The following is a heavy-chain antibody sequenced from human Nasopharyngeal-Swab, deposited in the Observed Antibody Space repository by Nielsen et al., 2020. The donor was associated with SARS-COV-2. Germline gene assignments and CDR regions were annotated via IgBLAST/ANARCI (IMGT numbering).Heavy chain of an antibody. D-gene: IGHD3-22*01. CDR2: ISYDGSNK. CDR3: AGGGGIVVVITYYFDY. CDR1: GFTFSSYA. J-gene: IGHJ4*02. Sequence: GGPLRLPCAASGFTFSSYAMHWVRQAPGKGLEWVPVISYDGSNKYYEDSVKGRFPTSRDNSKNTLYLQMNSLRAEDTAVYYCAGGGGIVVVITYYFDYWGQGTLVTVSS. V-gene: IGHV3-30-3*01.